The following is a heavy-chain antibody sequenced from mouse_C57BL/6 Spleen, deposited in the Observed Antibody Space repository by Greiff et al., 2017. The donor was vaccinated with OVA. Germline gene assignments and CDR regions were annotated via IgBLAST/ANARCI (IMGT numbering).Heavy chain of an antibody. CDR3: ARVGITTVGYFDV. D-gene: IGHD1-1*01. CDR2: INPNNGGT. Sequence: EVKLQQSGPELVKPGASVKISCKASGYPFPNYYLNWLKQSHGRSLEWIGDINPNNGGTSYNQKFKGKATLTVDKSSSTAYMELRSLTSEDSAVYYCARVGITTVGYFDVWDTGTTVTVSS. V-gene: IGHV1-26*01. CDR1: GYPFPNYY. J-gene: IGHJ1*03.